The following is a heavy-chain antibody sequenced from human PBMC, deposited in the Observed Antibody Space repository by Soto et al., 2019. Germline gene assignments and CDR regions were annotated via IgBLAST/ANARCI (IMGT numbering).Heavy chain of an antibody. CDR2: IYPGDSDT. J-gene: IGHJ3*02. CDR3: ARQYYYDSSGYYYYAFDI. CDR1: GYTFTNYW. V-gene: IGHV5-51*01. Sequence: GESLKISCQASGYTFTNYWIGWVRQMPGKGLEWMGIIYPGDSDTRYSPSFQGQVTISADKSISTAYLQWSSLKASDTAMYYCARQYYYDSSGYYYYAFDIWGQGTMVTVSS. D-gene: IGHD3-22*01.